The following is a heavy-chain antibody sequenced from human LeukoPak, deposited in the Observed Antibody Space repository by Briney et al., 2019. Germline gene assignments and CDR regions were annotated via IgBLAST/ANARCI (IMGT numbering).Heavy chain of an antibody. CDR1: GYSFSNYW. V-gene: IGHV5-51*01. CDR3: ARRTNDNGDYRGSFGY. Sequence: GESLKISCKGSGYSFSNYWIGWVRQVPGKGLEWMGIIYPGDSDTRYSPSFEGQVTISVDKSITTVYLQWSSLKASDSAMYYCARRTNDNGDYRGSFGYWGQGTLVTVSS. CDR2: IYPGDSDT. D-gene: IGHD4-17*01. J-gene: IGHJ4*02.